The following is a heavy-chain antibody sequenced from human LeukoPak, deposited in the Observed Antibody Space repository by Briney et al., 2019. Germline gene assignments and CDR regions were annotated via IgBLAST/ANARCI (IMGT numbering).Heavy chain of an antibody. V-gene: IGHV3-66*01. CDR2: IFIGGST. Sequence: PGGSLRLSCAASGFTVSNNYMSWVRQAPGKGLEWVSIIFIGGSTYYADSVKGRFTISRDNSKNTLYLQMNSLRAEDTAVYYCARGCSSCSQFDYWGQGTLVTVSS. CDR1: GFTVSNNY. D-gene: IGHD6-13*01. CDR3: ARGCSSCSQFDY. J-gene: IGHJ4*02.